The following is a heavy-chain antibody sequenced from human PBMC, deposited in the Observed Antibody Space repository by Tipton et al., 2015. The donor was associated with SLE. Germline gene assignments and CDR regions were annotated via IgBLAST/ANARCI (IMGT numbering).Heavy chain of an antibody. D-gene: IGHD1-7*01. Sequence: QSGPEVKKPGSSVKVSCKASGGTFSSYAFSWVRQAPGQGLEWMGGIIPLFGRANYAQKFQGRVTMTRDTSTSTDYLELNSLRSDDTAVYYCSRDRTGTGDYWGQGTLVTVSS. J-gene: IGHJ4*02. CDR3: SRDRTGTGDY. V-gene: IGHV1-69*05. CDR2: IIPLFGRA. CDR1: GGTFSSYA.